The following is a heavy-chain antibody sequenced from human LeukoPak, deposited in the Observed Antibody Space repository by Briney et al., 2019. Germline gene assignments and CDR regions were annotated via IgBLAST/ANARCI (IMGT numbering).Heavy chain of an antibody. Sequence: GGSLRLSCAASGFTFSSYWMTWVRQVPGRGPEWVANVNRDGSETYYLDSVKGRFTIFKDNAKNSLYLQMNSLRAEDTALYHCARKNGMDVWGQGTTVIVSS. CDR2: VNRDGSET. CDR3: ARKNGMDV. V-gene: IGHV3-7*03. J-gene: IGHJ6*02. CDR1: GFTFSSYW.